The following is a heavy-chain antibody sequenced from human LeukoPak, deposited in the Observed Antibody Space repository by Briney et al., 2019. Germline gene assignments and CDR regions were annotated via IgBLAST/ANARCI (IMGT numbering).Heavy chain of an antibody. CDR2: INPDGSGK. CDR1: GFSFNSYT. Sequence: GGSLRLSCAASGFSFNSYTMNWVRQAPGQGLEWVANINPDGSGKYYVDSVKGRFTISRDDAKNSLYLQMNSLRVEDTAVYYCTGGANWGQGTPVTVSS. CDR3: TGGAN. V-gene: IGHV3-7*04. J-gene: IGHJ4*02.